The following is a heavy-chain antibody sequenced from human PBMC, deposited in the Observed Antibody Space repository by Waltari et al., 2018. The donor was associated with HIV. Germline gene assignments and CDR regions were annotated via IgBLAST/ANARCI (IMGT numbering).Heavy chain of an antibody. CDR3: ARTNYYDY. V-gene: IGHV3-64*01. CDR2: ISSNGGTT. Sequence: EVHLVQSGGGLVQPGESLRLSCEASGFNFSTYGMNWVRQAPGRVLEYVAGISSNGGTTSYANSVKGRFTISRDNSKNTLYLQMGSLRAEDTAVYYCARTNYYDYWGQGALVTVSS. J-gene: IGHJ4*02. CDR1: GFNFSTYG. D-gene: IGHD2-8*01.